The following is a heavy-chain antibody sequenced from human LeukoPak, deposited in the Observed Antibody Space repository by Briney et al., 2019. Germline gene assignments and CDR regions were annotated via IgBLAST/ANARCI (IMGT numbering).Heavy chain of an antibody. V-gene: IGHV4-39*01. CDR3: ARNLANYGDYYFDY. J-gene: IGHJ4*02. CDR1: GGSISGSSYY. CDR2: IYYSGST. Sequence: PSETLSLTCTVSGGSISGSSYYWGWIRQPPGKGLEWIGSIYYSGSTYYNPSLKSRVTISVDTSKNQFSLKLSSVTAADTAVYYCARNLANYGDYYFDYWGQGTLVTVSS. D-gene: IGHD4-17*01.